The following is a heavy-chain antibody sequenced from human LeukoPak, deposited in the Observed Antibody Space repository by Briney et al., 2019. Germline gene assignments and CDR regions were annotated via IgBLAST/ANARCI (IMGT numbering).Heavy chain of an antibody. CDR2: IIPILGIA. J-gene: IGHJ6*02. Sequence: GASVKVSCKASGGTFSSYAISWVRQAPGQGLEWMGRIIPILGIANYAQKFQGRVTITADKSTTTAYMELSSLRSEDTAVYYCARVAIPLITMVRGVISYYGMDVWGQGTTVTVSS. CDR1: GGTFSSYA. CDR3: ARVAIPLITMVRGVISYYGMDV. V-gene: IGHV1-69*04. D-gene: IGHD3-10*01.